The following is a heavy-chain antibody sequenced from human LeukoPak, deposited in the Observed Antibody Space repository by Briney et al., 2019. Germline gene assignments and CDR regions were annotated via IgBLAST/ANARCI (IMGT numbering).Heavy chain of an antibody. D-gene: IGHD6-19*01. J-gene: IGHJ4*02. V-gene: IGHV4-39*07. CDR3: ARDCGLAVAGTC. CDR2: IYYSGGT. Sequence: SETLSLTCTVSGGSISSSSYYWGWIRQPPGKGLEWIGSIYYSGGTYYNPSLKSRVTISVDTSKNQFSLKLSSVTAADTAVYYCARDCGLAVAGTCWGQGTLVTVSS. CDR1: GGSISSSSYY.